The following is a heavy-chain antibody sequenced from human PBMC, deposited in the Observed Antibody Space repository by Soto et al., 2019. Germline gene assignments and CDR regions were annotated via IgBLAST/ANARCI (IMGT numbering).Heavy chain of an antibody. V-gene: IGHV3-48*03. CDR3: ATEQVTTVTFYYYYYGMDV. D-gene: IGHD4-4*01. Sequence: EVQLVESGGGLVQPGGSLRLSCADSGFTFSSYEMNWVRQAPGKGLEWVSYISSSGSTIYYADSVKGRFTISRDNAKNSLYLQMNSLRAEDTAVYYCATEQVTTVTFYYYYYGMDVWGQGTTVTVSS. J-gene: IGHJ6*02. CDR2: ISSSGSTI. CDR1: GFTFSSYE.